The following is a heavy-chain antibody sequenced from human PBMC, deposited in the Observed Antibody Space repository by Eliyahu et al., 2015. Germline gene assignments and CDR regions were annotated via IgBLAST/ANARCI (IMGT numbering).Heavy chain of an antibody. CDR2: XXAGGSYG. Sequence: QVQLVESGGGLVKPGGSLRLSCSASGFXFSDXPMAXIRXAPGRGLEWVSFXXAGGSYGYYAXSVKGRFTISRDNGEKSLFLQLHSLRAEDAAVYYCARIQYDFWDGLDVWGQGTTVTVSS. J-gene: IGHJ6*02. V-gene: IGHV3-11*01. D-gene: IGHD3/OR15-3a*01. CDR3: ARIQYDFWDGLDV. CDR1: GFXFSDXP.